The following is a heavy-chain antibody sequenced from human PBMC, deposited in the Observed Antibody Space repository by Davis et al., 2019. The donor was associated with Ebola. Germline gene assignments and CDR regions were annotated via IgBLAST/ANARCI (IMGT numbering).Heavy chain of an antibody. V-gene: IGHV3-53*01. Sequence: GESLKISCAASGFTVSSNYMSWVRQAPGKGLEWVSVIYSGGSTYYADSVKGRFTISRDNSKNTLYLQMNSLRAEDTAVYYCAILGAVAANSKGGYWGQGTLVTVSS. D-gene: IGHD6-19*01. CDR2: IYSGGST. J-gene: IGHJ4*02. CDR1: GFTVSSNY. CDR3: AILGAVAANSKGGY.